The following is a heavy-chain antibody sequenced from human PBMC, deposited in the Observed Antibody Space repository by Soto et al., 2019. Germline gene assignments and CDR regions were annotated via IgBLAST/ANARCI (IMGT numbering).Heavy chain of an antibody. CDR2: ISAYNGNT. CDR1: GYTFTSYG. J-gene: IGHJ6*02. V-gene: IGHV1-18*01. Sequence: ASVKVSCKASGYTFTSYGSSWVRQAPGQGLEWMGWISAYNGNTNYAQKLQGRVTMTTDTSTSTAYMELRSLRSDDTAVYYCARDPRTLGHYGMDVWGQGTTVTVSS. CDR3: ARDPRTLGHYGMDV. D-gene: IGHD3-10*01.